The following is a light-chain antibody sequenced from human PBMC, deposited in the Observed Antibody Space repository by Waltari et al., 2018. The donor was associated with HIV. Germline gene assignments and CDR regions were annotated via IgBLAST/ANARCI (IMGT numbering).Light chain of an antibody. CDR3: QQSYASPT. CDR1: QNIKNF. V-gene: IGKV1-39*01. J-gene: IGKJ3*01. Sequence: DIQMTQSPSSLSASVGDRVTIACRTSQNIKNFLNWYQQKPGRAPKILISTATTLQSGVSSRFNGNASGTDFTLTITNLQPEDLAVYCCQQSYASPTFGPGTTVDVK. CDR2: TAT.